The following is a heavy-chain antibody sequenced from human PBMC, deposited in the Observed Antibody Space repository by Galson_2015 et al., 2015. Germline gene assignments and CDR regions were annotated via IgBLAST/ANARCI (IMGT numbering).Heavy chain of an antibody. CDR3: ARDFGMKDY. V-gene: IGHV3-48*02. Sequence: SLRLSCAASGFTFSNYIMNWVRQAPGKGLEWVSYISSSSTTMYYAGSVKGRFTISRDNAKNSLFLHMSSLRDEDTAVYYCARDFGMKDYWGQGTLVTVSS. CDR2: ISSSSTTM. CDR1: GFTFSNYI. J-gene: IGHJ4*02. D-gene: IGHD3-10*01.